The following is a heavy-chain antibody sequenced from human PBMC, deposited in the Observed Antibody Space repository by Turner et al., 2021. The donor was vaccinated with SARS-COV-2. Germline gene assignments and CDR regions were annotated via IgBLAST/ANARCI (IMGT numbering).Heavy chain of an antibody. J-gene: IGHJ4*02. CDR2: ISYDGSNK. CDR3: AKMMFGGWSGFDY. V-gene: IGHV3-30*18. Sequence: QVQLVESGGGVVQPGRSLRLSCPASGFTFSTYVMHWVRQAPGKGLEWVALISYDGSNKYYADSVKGRFTISRDNSKNTLYLQMNSLRAEDTAVYYCAKMMFGGWSGFDYWGQGTLVTVSS. CDR1: GFTFSTYV. D-gene: IGHD3-10*02.